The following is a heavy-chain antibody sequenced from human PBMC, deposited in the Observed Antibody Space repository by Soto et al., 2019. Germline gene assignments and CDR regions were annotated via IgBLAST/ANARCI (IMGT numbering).Heavy chain of an antibody. CDR3: ARGAALYDYVWGSYRYTNWFDP. Sequence: QGQLQQSGPGLVKPSQTLSLTCAISGDSVSINSATWNWIRQSPSRGLEWLGRTYYRSKWYNDYAVSVKSPITIHPDTSKYQFSLQLNSVTLEDTAVYYCARGAALYDYVWGSYRYTNWFDPWGQGTLVTVSS. CDR2: TYYRSKWYN. V-gene: IGHV6-1*01. D-gene: IGHD3-16*02. CDR1: GDSVSINSAT. J-gene: IGHJ5*02.